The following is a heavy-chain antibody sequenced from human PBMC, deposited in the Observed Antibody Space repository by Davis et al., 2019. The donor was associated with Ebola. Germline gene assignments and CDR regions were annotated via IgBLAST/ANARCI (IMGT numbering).Heavy chain of an antibody. J-gene: IGHJ4*02. V-gene: IGHV3-21*01. CDR1: GFTFSNAW. CDR3: ARTTSKWLLWYYFDY. D-gene: IGHD3-22*01. Sequence: GGSLRLSCAASGFTFSNAWMSWVRQAPGKGLEWVSSISSSSSYIYYADSVKGRFTISRDNAKNSLYLQMNSLRAEDTAVYYCARTTSKWLLWYYFDYWGQGTLVTVSS. CDR2: ISSSSSYI.